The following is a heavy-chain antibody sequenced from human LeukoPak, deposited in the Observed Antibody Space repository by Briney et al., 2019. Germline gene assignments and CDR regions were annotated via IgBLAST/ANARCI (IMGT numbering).Heavy chain of an antibody. V-gene: IGHV3-23*01. J-gene: IGHJ4*02. CDR3: AKVVDYYDSLDYFDY. D-gene: IGHD3-22*01. CDR1: GFTFSSYG. Sequence: GGSLRLSCAASGFTFSSYGMSWVRQAPGKGLEWVSVISGRGGHTYYADSVKDRFTIPRDNSKNTLYLQMNSLRAEDTAVYYCAKVVDYYDSLDYFDYWGQGTLVTVSS. CDR2: ISGRGGHT.